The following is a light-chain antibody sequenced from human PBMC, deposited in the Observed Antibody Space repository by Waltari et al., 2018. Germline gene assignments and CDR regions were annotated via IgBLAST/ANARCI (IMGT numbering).Light chain of an antibody. Sequence: EIVMTPSPATLSVSPGERATLSCRPSQSISTPLAWYQQKPGQAPRLLIYGASTRATDIPARFSGSGSGTEFTLTISSLQSEDFVVYYCQQYHNWPYTFGQGTKLEIK. J-gene: IGKJ2*01. CDR1: QSISTP. V-gene: IGKV3-15*01. CDR3: QQYHNWPYT. CDR2: GAS.